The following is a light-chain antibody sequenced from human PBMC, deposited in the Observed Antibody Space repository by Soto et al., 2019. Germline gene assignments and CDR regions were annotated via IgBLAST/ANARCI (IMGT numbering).Light chain of an antibody. CDR3: QQVNSYPLT. Sequence: DTQLTQSPSFLSASVGDRVTITCRASQGISSYLAWYQQKPGKAPKLLIYAASTLKSGVPSRFSGSGSGTEFTLTISSLQPEDFASYYCQQVNSYPLTFGGGTKVEIK. CDR2: AAS. CDR1: QGISSY. J-gene: IGKJ4*01. V-gene: IGKV1-9*01.